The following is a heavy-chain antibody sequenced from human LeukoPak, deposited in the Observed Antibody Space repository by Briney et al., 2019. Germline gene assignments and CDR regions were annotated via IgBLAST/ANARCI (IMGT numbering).Heavy chain of an antibody. J-gene: IGHJ4*02. CDR3: AREGKSGYSSSWPEYYFDY. CDR1: GFIVSGNY. D-gene: IGHD6-13*01. CDR2: IYSTGST. Sequence: GGSLRLSCAASGFIVSGNYMTWVRQAPGKGLDCVSIIYSTGSTYYADSVKGRFTISRDNSKNTLYLQMNSLRAEDTAVYYCAREGKSGYSSSWPEYYFDYWGQGTLVTVSS. V-gene: IGHV3-53*01.